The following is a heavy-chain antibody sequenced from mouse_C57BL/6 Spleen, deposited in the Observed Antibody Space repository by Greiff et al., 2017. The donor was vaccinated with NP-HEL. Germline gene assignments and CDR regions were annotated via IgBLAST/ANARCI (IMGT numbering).Heavy chain of an antibody. D-gene: IGHD2-4*01. V-gene: IGHV2-6*03. Sequence: VQGVESGPGLVAPSQSLSITCTVSGFSLTSYGVHWVRQPPGKGLEWLVVIWSDGSTTYNSALKSRLSISKDNSKSQVFLKMNSLQTDDTAMYYCAREGDYDSAWFAYWGQGTLVTVSA. CDR1: GFSLTSYG. CDR3: AREGDYDSAWFAY. CDR2: IWSDGST. J-gene: IGHJ3*01.